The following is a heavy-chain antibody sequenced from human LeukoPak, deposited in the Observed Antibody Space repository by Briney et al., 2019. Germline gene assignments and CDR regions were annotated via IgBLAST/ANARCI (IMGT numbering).Heavy chain of an antibody. V-gene: IGHV3-48*03. CDR3: ARDRADYVGAFDI. CDR2: ISSRGNTI. CDR1: GFTFSSYE. D-gene: IGHD4-17*01. Sequence: GGSLRLSCAASGFTFSSYEMNRVRQAPGKGLEWVSYISSRGNTIYYADSVRGRFTNSRDNANNSLYLQMNSLRAEDTAVYYCARDRADYVGAFDIWGQGTMVTVSS. J-gene: IGHJ3*02.